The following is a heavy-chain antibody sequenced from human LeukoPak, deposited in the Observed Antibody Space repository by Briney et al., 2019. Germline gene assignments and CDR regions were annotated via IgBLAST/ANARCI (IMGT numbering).Heavy chain of an antibody. CDR2: ISYDGSNK. D-gene: IGHD4-23*01. J-gene: IGHJ5*02. V-gene: IGHV3-30*18. Sequence: GRSLRLSCAASGFTFSSYGMHWVRQASGKGLEWVAVISYDGSNKYYADSVKGRFTTSRDNSKNTLYLQMNSLRAEDTAVYYCAKDLHGGTFDPWGQGTLVTVSS. CDR1: GFTFSSYG. CDR3: AKDLHGGTFDP.